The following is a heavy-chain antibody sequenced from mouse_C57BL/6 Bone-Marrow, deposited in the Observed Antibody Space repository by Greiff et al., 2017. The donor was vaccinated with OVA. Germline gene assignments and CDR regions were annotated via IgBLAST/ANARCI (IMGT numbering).Heavy chain of an antibody. CDR1: GYSFTGYY. CDR2: INPSTGGT. J-gene: IGHJ1*03. V-gene: IGHV1-42*01. D-gene: IGHD1-1*01. Sequence: EVKLVESGPELVKPGASVKISCKASGYSFTGYYMNWVKQSPEKSLEWIGEINPSTGGTTYNQKFKAKATLTVDKSSSTAYMQLKSLTSEDSAVYYCARGTTVVATDWYFDVWGTGTTVTVSS. CDR3: ARGTTVVATDWYFDV.